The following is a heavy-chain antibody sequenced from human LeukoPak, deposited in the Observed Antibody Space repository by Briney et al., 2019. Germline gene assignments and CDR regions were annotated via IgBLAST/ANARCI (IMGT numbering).Heavy chain of an antibody. CDR3: ARAETPYYDFWSGYLNWFDP. Sequence: SETLSLTCTVSGGSISSYYWSWIRQPPGKGLEWIGYIYYSGSTNYNPSLKSRVTISVDTSKNQFSLKLSSVTAADTAVYYCARAETPYYDFWSGYLNWFDPWGQGTLVTVSS. CDR2: IYYSGST. J-gene: IGHJ5*02. V-gene: IGHV4-59*01. D-gene: IGHD3-3*01. CDR1: GGSISSYY.